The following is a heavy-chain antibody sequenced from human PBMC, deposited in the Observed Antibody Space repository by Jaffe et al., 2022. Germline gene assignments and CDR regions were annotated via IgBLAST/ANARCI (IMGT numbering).Heavy chain of an antibody. CDR2: IYPGDSDT. J-gene: IGHJ4*02. D-gene: IGHD3-10*01. V-gene: IGHV5-51*03. CDR1: GYSFTSYW. CDR3: VRPSRRYYGSGSYYNGPYYFDY. Sequence: EVQLVQSGAEVKKPGESLKISCKGSGYSFTSYWIGWVRQMPGKGLEWMGIIYPGDSDTRYSPSFQGQVTISADKSISTAYLQWSSLKASDTAMYYCVRPSRRYYGSGSYYNGPYYFDYWGQGTLVTVSS.